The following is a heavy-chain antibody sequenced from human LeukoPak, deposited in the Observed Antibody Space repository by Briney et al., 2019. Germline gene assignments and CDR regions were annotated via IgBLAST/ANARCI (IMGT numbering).Heavy chain of an antibody. Sequence: ALRLSCAASGFTFSSYGMHWVRQAPGKGLEWVAVISYDGSNKYYADSVKGRFTISRDNSKNTLYLQMNSLRAEDTAVYYCAKGSRGRYDYGDPLDYWGQGTLVTVSS. D-gene: IGHD4-17*01. V-gene: IGHV3-30*18. CDR3: AKGSRGRYDYGDPLDY. CDR2: ISYDGSNK. J-gene: IGHJ4*02. CDR1: GFTFSSYG.